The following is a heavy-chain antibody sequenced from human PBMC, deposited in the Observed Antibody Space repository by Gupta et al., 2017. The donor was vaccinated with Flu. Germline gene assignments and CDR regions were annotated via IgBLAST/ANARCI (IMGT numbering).Heavy chain of an antibody. Sequence: IRQPQGKGLEWIGETNHSGSTNYNPSLKSRVTISVDTSKNQFSLKLSSVNAADTAVYYCARDMIVVARGIDYWGQGTLVTVSS. CDR3: ARDMIVVARGIDY. V-gene: IGHV4-34*01. CDR2: TNHSGST. J-gene: IGHJ4*02. D-gene: IGHD3-22*01.